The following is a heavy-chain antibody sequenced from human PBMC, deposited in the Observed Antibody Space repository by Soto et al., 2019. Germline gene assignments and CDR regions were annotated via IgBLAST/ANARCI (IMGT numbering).Heavy chain of an antibody. V-gene: IGHV4-59*01. CDR1: GDSFTRNY. CDR3: VRPESGAYCGGDCYLYSWFDP. J-gene: IGHJ5*02. Sequence: SETLSLTCTVSGDSFTRNYWTWIRQSPGKGLEWIGHIYYSGSTKYNPSLRSRVMISIDTSKNHFSLRLTSVTAADTAVYYCVRPESGAYCGGDCYLYSWFDPWGQGTLVTVSS. CDR2: IYYSGST. D-gene: IGHD2-21*02.